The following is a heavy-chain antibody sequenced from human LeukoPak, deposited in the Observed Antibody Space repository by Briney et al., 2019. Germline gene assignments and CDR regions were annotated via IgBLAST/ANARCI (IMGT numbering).Heavy chain of an antibody. D-gene: IGHD5-12*01. J-gene: IGHJ4*02. V-gene: IGHV3-7*01. Sequence: QTGGSLRLSCAVSGINFRGYWMAWVRQAPGKGLEGVANMKQDGSEKYYVDSVKGRFSISRDNAKKSLYLEMNSLRVEERAVYYCARDLGHTGYDLYDYWGQGTLVTVSS. CDR2: MKQDGSEK. CDR1: GINFRGYW. CDR3: ARDLGHTGYDLYDY.